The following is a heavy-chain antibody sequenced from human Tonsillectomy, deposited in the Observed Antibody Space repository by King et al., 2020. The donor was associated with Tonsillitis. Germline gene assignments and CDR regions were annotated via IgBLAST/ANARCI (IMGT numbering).Heavy chain of an antibody. D-gene: IGHD4-17*01. CDR2: IDPADSHT. CDR1: GYNFANYW. V-gene: IGHV5-10-1*03. Sequence: QLVQSGAEVKKPGASLKISCKGSGYNFANYWINWVRQMPGRGMEWMGRIDPADSHTSYSPSFQGHVTFSADKAISTAFLQWTSLKTSDTAMYYCAYYGASDAFDFGGKGTIVIVSS. CDR3: AYYGASDAFDF. J-gene: IGHJ3*01.